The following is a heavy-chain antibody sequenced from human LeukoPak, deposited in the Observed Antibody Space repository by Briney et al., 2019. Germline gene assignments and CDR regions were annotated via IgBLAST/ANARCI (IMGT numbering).Heavy chain of an antibody. CDR2: IGGSGDKT. J-gene: IGHJ4*02. Sequence: GGSFRLSCVASLFTFNRTAISWVRQAPGRGLEWASTIGGSGDKTFYADSVKGRFNISRDNAKNMLHLQMSSMTGEDTALYYCVRRGDASSGWGDHDYWGQGALVTVSS. CDR1: LFTFNRTA. CDR3: VRRGDASSGWGDHDY. D-gene: IGHD6-19*01. V-gene: IGHV3-23*01.